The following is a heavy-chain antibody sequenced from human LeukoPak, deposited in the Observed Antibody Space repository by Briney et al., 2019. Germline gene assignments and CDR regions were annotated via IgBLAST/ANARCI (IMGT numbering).Heavy chain of an antibody. CDR3: ARLGSSTWKDAFDI. CDR1: GSTFTTYW. V-gene: IGHV5-51*01. D-gene: IGHD6-13*01. Sequence: GESLKISCKGSGSTFTTYWIGWVRQMPGKGLEWMGIIYPGDSDTRYNTSVQGQVSISADKSMSTAYLQWSSLKASDTAMYYCARLGSSTWKDAFDIWGQGTMVTVSS. J-gene: IGHJ3*02. CDR2: IYPGDSDT.